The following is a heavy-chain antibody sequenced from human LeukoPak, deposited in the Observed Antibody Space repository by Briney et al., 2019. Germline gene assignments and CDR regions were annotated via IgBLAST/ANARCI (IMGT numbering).Heavy chain of an antibody. CDR2: IWHDGSNK. V-gene: IGHV3-33*01. J-gene: IGHJ5*02. D-gene: IGHD6-19*01. CDR1: GFTFSSYG. Sequence: HGRSLRLSCEASGFTFSSYGMHWVRQAPGKGLDWAAVIWHDGSNKNYADSVKGRFTISRDNSKNTLYLQMTSLRAEDTAVYYCARDRLAVADHANWFDPWGQGTLVTVSS. CDR3: ARDRLAVADHANWFDP.